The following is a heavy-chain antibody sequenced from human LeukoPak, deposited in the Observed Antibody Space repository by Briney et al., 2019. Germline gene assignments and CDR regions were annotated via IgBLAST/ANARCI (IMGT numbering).Heavy chain of an antibody. Sequence: SETLSLTCTVSGGSISGSYWSWIRQPPGKGLEWIGYIYYSGSTNYNPSLKSRVTISVDTSKNQFSLKLSSVTAADTAVYYCARAVARDYYFDYWGQGTLVTVSS. V-gene: IGHV4-59*01. J-gene: IGHJ4*02. CDR1: GGSISGSY. D-gene: IGHD6-19*01. CDR3: ARAVARDYYFDY. CDR2: IYYSGST.